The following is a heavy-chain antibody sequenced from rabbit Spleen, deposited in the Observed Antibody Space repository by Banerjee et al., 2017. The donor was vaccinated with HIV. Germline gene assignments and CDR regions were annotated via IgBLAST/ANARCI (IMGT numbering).Heavy chain of an antibody. CDR3: ARDLAAWNSGSYAFNL. V-gene: IGHV1S45*01. CDR1: GFDFSSGYD. Sequence: QEQLVESGGGLVQPGASLTLTCKASGFDFSSGYDMGWVRQAPGKGLEWIGCITTGSGRTYYASWAKGRFTISKTSSTTVTLQMTSLTAADTATYFCARDLAAWNSGSYAFNLWGPGTLVTVS. J-gene: IGHJ4*01. CDR2: ITTGSGRT. D-gene: IGHD1-1*01.